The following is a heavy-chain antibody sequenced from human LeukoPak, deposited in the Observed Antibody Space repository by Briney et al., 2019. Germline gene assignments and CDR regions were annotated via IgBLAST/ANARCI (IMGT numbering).Heavy chain of an antibody. CDR3: ARGYCSSTSCSREYYFDY. Sequence: GESLKISCKGSGYSFTSYWIGWVRQMPGKGLEWMGIIHPGDSDTRYSPSFQGQVTISADKSISTAYLQWSSLKASDTAMYYCARGYCSSTSCSREYYFDYWGQGTLVTVSS. V-gene: IGHV5-51*01. CDR2: IHPGDSDT. CDR1: GYSFTSYW. D-gene: IGHD2-2*01. J-gene: IGHJ4*02.